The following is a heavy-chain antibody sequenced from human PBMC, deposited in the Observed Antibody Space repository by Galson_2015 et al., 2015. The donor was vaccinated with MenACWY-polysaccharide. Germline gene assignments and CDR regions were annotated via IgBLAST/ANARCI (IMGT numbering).Heavy chain of an antibody. V-gene: IGHV3-30*02. J-gene: IGHJ4*02. CDR2: IRADGSKK. D-gene: IGHD6-6*01. Sequence: SLRLSCAASGFTFSSYGMHWVRQAPGKGLEWLAFIRADGSKKYYADSVKGRFTISRDDSKNTLYLQMDSLRAKDTAVYFCAKKASSSRYYFDYWGQGALVTVSS. CDR3: AKKASSSRYYFDY. CDR1: GFTFSSYG.